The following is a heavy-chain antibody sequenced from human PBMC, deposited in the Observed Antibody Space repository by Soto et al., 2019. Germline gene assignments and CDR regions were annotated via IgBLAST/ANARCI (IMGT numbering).Heavy chain of an antibody. V-gene: IGHV4-31*03. Sequence: QVRLEESGPGLVKPSETLSLICSVSGGSVNNANYFWNWIRHHPENGLEWIGYIYYSGSTRYNPSFKARATVSIDTSKNPFSLRLNSVTVADTAVYFCARDADYGGSRGGMDVWGRGTTVTVSS. J-gene: IGHJ6*02. D-gene: IGHD4-17*01. CDR2: IYYSGST. CDR3: ARDADYGGSRGGMDV. CDR1: GGSVNNANYF.